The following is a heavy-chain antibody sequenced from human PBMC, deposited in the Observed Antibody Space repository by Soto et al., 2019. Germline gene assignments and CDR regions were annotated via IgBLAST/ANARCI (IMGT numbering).Heavy chain of an antibody. CDR3: AKDFIRGSYSRSSTRAREAFDI. CDR2: ISWNAGSK. CDR1: GFTFEDYS. J-gene: IGHJ3*02. D-gene: IGHD6-6*01. Sequence: EVLLVESGGGLVQPGRSLRLSCAASGFTFEDYSMHWVRQVPGKGLEWVSGISWNAGSKAHADSVKGRFTISRDNAKNCLYLQMNSLRTEDTAFYFCAKDFIRGSYSRSSTRAREAFDIWGQGTLVTVSS. V-gene: IGHV3-9*01.